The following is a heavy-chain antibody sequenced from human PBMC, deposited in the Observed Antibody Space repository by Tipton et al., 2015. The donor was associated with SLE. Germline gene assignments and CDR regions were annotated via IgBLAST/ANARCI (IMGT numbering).Heavy chain of an antibody. CDR2: INHIGST. Sequence: TLSLTCAVYGGSFSGYYWSWIRQPPGKGLEWIGEINHIGSTNYNPSLKSRVTISVDTSKNQFSLKLSSVTAADTAVYYCARLTPPDARSYSSSWYGGDYWGQGTLVTVSS. D-gene: IGHD6-13*01. CDR1: GGSFSGYY. V-gene: IGHV4-34*01. J-gene: IGHJ4*02. CDR3: ARLTPPDARSYSSSWYGGDY.